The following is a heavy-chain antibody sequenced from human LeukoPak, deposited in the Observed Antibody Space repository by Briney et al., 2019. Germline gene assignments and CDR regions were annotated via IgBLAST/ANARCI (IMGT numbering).Heavy chain of an antibody. Sequence: GGSLRLSCAASGFTFSDYYMSWIRQAPGKGLEWVSYISSSGSTIYYADSVKGRFTISRDNAKNSLYLQMNSLRVEDTAVYYCAKLAKYFYGSETYYFFEHWGQGTPLTASS. V-gene: IGHV3-11*04. J-gene: IGHJ4*02. CDR2: ISSSGSTI. D-gene: IGHD3-10*01. CDR3: AKLAKYFYGSETYYFFEH. CDR1: GFTFSDYY.